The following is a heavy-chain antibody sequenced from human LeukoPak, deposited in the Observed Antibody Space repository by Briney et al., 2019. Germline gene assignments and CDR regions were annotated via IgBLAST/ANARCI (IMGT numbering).Heavy chain of an antibody. CDR1: GFTFSSYA. Sequence: GGSLRLSCAASGFTFSSYAMSWVRQAPGKGLEWVSAISGSGGNTYYADSVKGRFTISRDNSKNTLYLQMNSLRAEDTAVYYCAKRPKYCSGGNCYYYFDYWGQGTLVTVSS. CDR3: AKRPKYCSGGNCYYYFDY. D-gene: IGHD2-15*01. CDR2: ISGSGGNT. V-gene: IGHV3-23*01. J-gene: IGHJ4*02.